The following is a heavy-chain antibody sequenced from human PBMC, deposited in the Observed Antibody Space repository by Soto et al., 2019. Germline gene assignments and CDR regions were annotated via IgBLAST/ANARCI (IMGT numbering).Heavy chain of an antibody. V-gene: IGHV3-15*01. CDR1: GFSFTTYA. J-gene: IGHJ5*02. D-gene: IGHD3-10*01. CDR2: IKSRTDGGAT. CDR3: TYLYREGP. Sequence: PGGSLRLSCVASGFSFTTYAMHWVRQAPGKGLEWVGRIKSRTDGGATEYAPPVNDRFIISRDDSRNMVFLQMNSLKTEDTAVYFCTYLYREGPWGQGTLVTVSS.